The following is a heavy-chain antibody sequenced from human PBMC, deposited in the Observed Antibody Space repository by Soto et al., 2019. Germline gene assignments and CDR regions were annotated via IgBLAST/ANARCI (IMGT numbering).Heavy chain of an antibody. CDR3: ARQLVVEYQLLFSYYYYGMDV. D-gene: IGHD2-2*01. CDR2: ISYDGSNK. CDR1: GFTFSSYA. V-gene: IGHV3-30-3*01. J-gene: IGHJ6*02. Sequence: PRLSCAASGFTFSSYAMHWFRQARFKVLPRRAVISYDGSNKYYADSVKGRFTISRDNSKNTLYLQMNSLRAEDTAVYYCARQLVVEYQLLFSYYYYGMDVWGQGTTATDSS.